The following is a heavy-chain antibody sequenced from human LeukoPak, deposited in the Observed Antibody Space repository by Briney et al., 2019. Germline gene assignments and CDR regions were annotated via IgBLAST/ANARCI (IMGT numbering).Heavy chain of an antibody. CDR3: ARSKYYDYVFDY. CDR2: ISYDGSNK. Sequence: GGSLRLSCAASGFTFSSYGMHWVRQAPGKGLEWVAVISYDGSNKYYADSVKGRFTISRDNSKNTLYLQMNSLRAEDTAVYYCARSKYYDYVFDYWGQGTLVTVSS. V-gene: IGHV3-30*19. CDR1: GFTFSSYG. D-gene: IGHD3-16*01. J-gene: IGHJ4*02.